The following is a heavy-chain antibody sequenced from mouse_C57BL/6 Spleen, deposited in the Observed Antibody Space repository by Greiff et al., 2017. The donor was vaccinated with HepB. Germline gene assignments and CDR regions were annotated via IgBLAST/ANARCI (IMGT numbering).Heavy chain of an antibody. D-gene: IGHD2-3*01. CDR3: TRADGYYEAMDY. Sequence: QVQLQQSGAELVRPGASVTLSCKASGYTFTDYEMHWVKQTPVHGLEWIGAIDPETGGTAYNQKFKGKAILTADKSSSTAYMELRSLTSEDSAVYYCTRADGYYEAMDYWGQGTSVTVSS. CDR1: GYTFTDYE. CDR2: IDPETGGT. V-gene: IGHV1-15*01. J-gene: IGHJ4*01.